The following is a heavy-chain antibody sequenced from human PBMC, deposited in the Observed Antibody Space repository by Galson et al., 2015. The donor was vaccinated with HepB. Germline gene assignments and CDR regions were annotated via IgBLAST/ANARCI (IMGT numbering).Heavy chain of an antibody. CDR3: ARDENYYYDSSGYYSGTLFYY. D-gene: IGHD3-22*01. CDR1: GYTFSNYG. CDR2: ISAYNGNT. J-gene: IGHJ4*02. V-gene: IGHV1-18*01. Sequence: SVTVSCKASGYTFSNYGVTWVRQAPGQGLEWMGWISAYNGNTNYAQRFQGRVTMTTDTSTSTAYMELRSLKSDDTAGDYCARDENYYYDSSGYYSGTLFYYWGQGTLVTVSS.